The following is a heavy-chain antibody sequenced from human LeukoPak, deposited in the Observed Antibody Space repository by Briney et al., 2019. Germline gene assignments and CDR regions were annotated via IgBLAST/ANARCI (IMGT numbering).Heavy chain of an antibody. CDR1: GFSFSNYW. Sequence: GGSLRLSCAASGFSFSNYWMHWVRQAPGKGLVWVSRINSDGSSSTYADSVNVRFTISRDNAKNTLYLQMNSLRAEDTAVYYCARHWRSGFLLFRKAPNYYYMDVWGKGTTVTISS. CDR2: INSDGSSS. D-gene: IGHD2-8*02. J-gene: IGHJ6*03. V-gene: IGHV3-74*01. CDR3: ARHWRSGFLLFRKAPNYYYMDV.